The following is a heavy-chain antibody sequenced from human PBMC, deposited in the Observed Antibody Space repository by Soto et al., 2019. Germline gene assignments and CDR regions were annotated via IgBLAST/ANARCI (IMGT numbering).Heavy chain of an antibody. CDR3: ARDITSGGSGSDY. Sequence: QVQLVESGGGVVQPGRSLRLSCAASGFTFNNFAMHWVRQAPGKGLEWVALISSFGGNQYYADSVKGRFTISRDNSKNTLYLQMNTLRVDDTAVYYCARDITSGGSGSDYWGQGTLVTVSS. CDR1: GFTFNNFA. D-gene: IGHD3-16*01. CDR2: ISSFGGNQ. J-gene: IGHJ4*02. V-gene: IGHV3-30-3*01.